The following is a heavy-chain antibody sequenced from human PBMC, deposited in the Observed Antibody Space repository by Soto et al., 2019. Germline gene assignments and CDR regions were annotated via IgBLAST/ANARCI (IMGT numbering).Heavy chain of an antibody. Sequence: QITLKESGPTVVKPTETLTLTCTFSGFSLTTSGVGVAWVPQSPGKAPEWLALIYWDDDKRYSTSLNSRLIITKDTSKNQVVLTMANVDPADTATYYCAHRVLRTVFGLVTTTAIYFDFWGPGTPVVVSS. J-gene: IGHJ4*02. CDR1: GFSLTTSGVG. V-gene: IGHV2-5*02. CDR3: AHRVLRTVFGLVTTTAIYFDF. D-gene: IGHD3-3*01. CDR2: IYWDDDK.